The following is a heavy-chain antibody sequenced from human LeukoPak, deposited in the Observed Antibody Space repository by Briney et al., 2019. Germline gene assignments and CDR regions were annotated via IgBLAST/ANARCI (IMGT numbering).Heavy chain of an antibody. V-gene: IGHV3-7*01. CDR2: IKQDGSEK. Sequence: GGSLRLSCAVSGFIFRRYWMTWVRQAPGKGLEWVANIKQDGSEKNYLDSVRGRYTISRDNSENTLYLQMNSLRAEDTAMYYCARDLDYYDTTGSPQGYWGQGTLVSVPP. CDR3: ARDLDYYDTTGSPQGY. CDR1: GFIFRRYW. J-gene: IGHJ4*02. D-gene: IGHD3-22*01.